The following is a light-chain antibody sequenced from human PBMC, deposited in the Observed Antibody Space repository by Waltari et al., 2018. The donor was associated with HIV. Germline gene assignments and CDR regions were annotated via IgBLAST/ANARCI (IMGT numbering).Light chain of an antibody. V-gene: IGKV3-20*01. CDR3: QQYAGSPPT. Sequence: EIVLAQSPGSLSLSPGEGATLSCRASQSVIGNYLAWYQQKAGQAPRLLIYGTTRRAPGIPDRFSGSGSGTDFTRIVSRLEPEDFAVYYCQQYAGSPPTFGQGTNVEIK. J-gene: IGKJ1*01. CDR2: GTT. CDR1: QSVIGNY.